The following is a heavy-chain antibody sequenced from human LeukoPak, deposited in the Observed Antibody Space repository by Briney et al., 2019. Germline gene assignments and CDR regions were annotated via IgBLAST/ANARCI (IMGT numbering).Heavy chain of an antibody. CDR1: GGSISSGSYY. CDR2: IYTSGST. J-gene: IGHJ6*03. D-gene: IGHD2-2*01. CDR3: ARGGVVPYYYYMDV. V-gene: IGHV4-61*02. Sequence: SETLSLTCTVSGGSISSGSYYWSWIRQPAGKGLEWIGRIYTSGSTNYNPSLKSRVTISVDTSKNQFSLKLSSVTAADTAVYYCARGGVVPYYYYMDVWGKGTTVTVSS.